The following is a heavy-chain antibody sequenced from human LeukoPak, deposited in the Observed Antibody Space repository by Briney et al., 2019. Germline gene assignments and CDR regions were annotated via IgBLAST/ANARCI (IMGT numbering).Heavy chain of an antibody. Sequence: TGGSLRLSCAASGFTFSSYAMSWVRQAPGKGLEWVSAISGSGGSTYYADSVKGRFTISRDNSKNTLYLQMNSLRAEDTAVYYCAKSGRYCTNGVCYSNPFDYWGQGTLVTVSS. J-gene: IGHJ4*02. CDR3: AKSGRYCTNGVCYSNPFDY. CDR2: ISGSGGST. D-gene: IGHD2-8*01. V-gene: IGHV3-23*01. CDR1: GFTFSSYA.